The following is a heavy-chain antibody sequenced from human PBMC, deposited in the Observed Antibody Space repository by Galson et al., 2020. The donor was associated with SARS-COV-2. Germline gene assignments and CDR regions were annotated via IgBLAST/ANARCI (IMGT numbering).Heavy chain of an antibody. J-gene: IGHJ4*02. CDR1: GGSVSSGSYY. D-gene: IGHD6-6*01. CDR2: IYYSGST. V-gene: IGHV4-61*01. Sequence: SETLSLTCTVSGGSVSSGSYYWSWIRQPPGKGLEWIGYIYYSGSTNYNPSLKSRVTISVDTSKNQFSLKLSSVTAADTAVYYCAREGGPYSSSSGIDYWGQGTLVTVSS. CDR3: AREGGPYSSSSGIDY.